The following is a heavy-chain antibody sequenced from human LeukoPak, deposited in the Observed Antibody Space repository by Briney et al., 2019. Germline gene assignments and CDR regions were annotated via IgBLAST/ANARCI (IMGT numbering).Heavy chain of an antibody. J-gene: IGHJ4*02. Sequence: PGGSLRLSCAASGFTFSSYAMSWVRQAPGKGLEWVSSISSSSSNIYYADSVKGRFTISRDNAKNSLYLQMNSLRAEDTAVYYCASHIVATIMLDYWGQGTLVTVSS. CDR2: ISSSSSNI. CDR1: GFTFSSYA. CDR3: ASHIVATIMLDY. D-gene: IGHD5-12*01. V-gene: IGHV3-21*01.